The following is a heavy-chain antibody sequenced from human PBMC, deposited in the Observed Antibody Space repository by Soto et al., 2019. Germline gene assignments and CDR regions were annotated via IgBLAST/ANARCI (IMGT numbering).Heavy chain of an antibody. CDR3: ARSMTTVVTLDY. V-gene: IGHV4-39*01. D-gene: IGHD4-17*01. CDR2: IYYSGST. J-gene: IGHJ4*02. CDR1: GGSISNSSYY. Sequence: PSETPSLTCTVSGGSISNSSYYWGWIRQPPGKGLEWIGSIYYSGSTYYNPSLKSRVTISVDTSKNQFSLKLSSVTAADTAVYYCARSMTTVVTLDYWGQGTLVTVSS.